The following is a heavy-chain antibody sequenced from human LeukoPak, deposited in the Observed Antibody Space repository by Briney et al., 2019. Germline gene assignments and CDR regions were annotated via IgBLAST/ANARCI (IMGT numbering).Heavy chain of an antibody. Sequence: GGSLRLSCAASGFTFSNAWMTWVRQAPGKGLEWVGRIKSKTDGGTTDYAAAVKGRFTISRDDSENTVFLQLNSLKTEDTAVYYCTYYYDSSGHPDSDYWGQGTLVTVSS. D-gene: IGHD3-22*01. CDR3: TYYYDSSGHPDSDY. J-gene: IGHJ4*02. CDR1: GFTFSNAW. V-gene: IGHV3-15*01. CDR2: IKSKTDGGTT.